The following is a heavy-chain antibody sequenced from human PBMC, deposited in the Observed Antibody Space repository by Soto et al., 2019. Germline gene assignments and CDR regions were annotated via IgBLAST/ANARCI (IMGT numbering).Heavy chain of an antibody. J-gene: IGHJ4*02. Sequence: QLQLQESGPGLVKPSETLSLTCTGSGGSISRNNYHWGWIRQPPGKGLEWIGSISYSGNTYDSPSLKSRPAMAVDTSKSQFSLNLSSVAAAETAVYYCARLSSGWYEGYCDYWGQGILVTVSS. CDR2: ISYSGNT. V-gene: IGHV4-39*01. D-gene: IGHD6-19*01. CDR3: ARLSSGWYEGYCDY. CDR1: GGSISRNNYH.